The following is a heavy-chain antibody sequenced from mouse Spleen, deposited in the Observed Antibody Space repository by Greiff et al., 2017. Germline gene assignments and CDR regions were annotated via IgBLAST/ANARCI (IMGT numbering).Heavy chain of an antibody. V-gene: IGHV2-6-5*01. CDR2: IWGGGST. J-gene: IGHJ2*01. CDR1: GFSLTDYG. Sequence: VKVVESGPGLVAPSQSLSITCTVSGFSLTDYGVSWIRQPPGKGLEWLGVIWGGGSTYYNSALKSRLSISKDNSKSQVFLKMNSLQTDDTAMYYGAKGEDYDYGFDYWGQGTTLTVSS. CDR3: AKGEDYDYGFDY. D-gene: IGHD2-4*01.